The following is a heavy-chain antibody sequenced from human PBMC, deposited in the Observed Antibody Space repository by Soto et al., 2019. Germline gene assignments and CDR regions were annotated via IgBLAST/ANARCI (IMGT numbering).Heavy chain of an antibody. D-gene: IGHD2-15*01. CDR1: GGSISSSNW. CDR3: ARGSGMYYYGMDV. V-gene: IGHV4-4*02. Sequence: QVQLQESGPGLVKPSGTLSLTCAVSGGSISSSNWWSWVRQPPGKGLEWIGEIDHSGSTNYSPSLKSRVTISVDESKNQFSLKLSSVTAADTAVYYCARGSGMYYYGMDVWGQGTTVTVSS. CDR2: IDHSGST. J-gene: IGHJ6*02.